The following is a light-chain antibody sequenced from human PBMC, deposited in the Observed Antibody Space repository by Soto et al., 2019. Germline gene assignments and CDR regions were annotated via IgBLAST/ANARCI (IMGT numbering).Light chain of an antibody. V-gene: IGLV2-14*01. CDR1: NIDVGAYNY. CDR3: GSKTSDNSV. CDR2: EVS. J-gene: IGLJ1*01. Sequence: QSALTQPASVSGPPGQTITISCTGTNIDVGAYNYVSWYQQHPCKAPKLMIYEVSYRPSGVSTRFSDSKSDNTASLAISGIKADDEADYYCGSKTSDNSVFGTGTKLTVL.